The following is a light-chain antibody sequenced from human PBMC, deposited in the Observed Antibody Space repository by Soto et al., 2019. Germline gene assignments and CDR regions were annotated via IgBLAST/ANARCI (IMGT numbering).Light chain of an antibody. V-gene: IGKV1-5*03. Sequence: DIQMTQSPSTLSASVGDRVTITCRASQSISAWLAWYQQKRGKAPKLLIYKASNLGSEVPSRFSGSGSGTEFTLTISSLQPDDFATYYFQQYKSYSPGYTCGQGTKLEIK. CDR3: QQYKSYSPGYT. CDR1: QSISAW. J-gene: IGKJ2*01. CDR2: KAS.